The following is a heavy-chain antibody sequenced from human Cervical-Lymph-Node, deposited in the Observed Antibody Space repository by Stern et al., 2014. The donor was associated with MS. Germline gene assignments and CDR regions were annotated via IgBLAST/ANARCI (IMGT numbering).Heavy chain of an antibody. V-gene: IGHV3-23*04. CDR2: ISGSAGTT. CDR1: GFTFSNHV. Sequence: QLVQSGGDLVQPGGSLRLSCAASGFTFSNHVMNWVRQAPGKGLEWVSGISGSAGTTYYADSVKGRFTVSRDNSKNTLYLQLNSLRAEDTAVYYCAKVAETVAGFYFDYWGQGTLVTVSS. J-gene: IGHJ4*02. D-gene: IGHD6-19*01. CDR3: AKVAETVAGFYFDY.